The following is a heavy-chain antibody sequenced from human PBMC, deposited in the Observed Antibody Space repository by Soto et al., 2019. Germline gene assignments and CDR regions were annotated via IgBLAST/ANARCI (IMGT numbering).Heavy chain of an antibody. V-gene: IGHV4-34*01. CDR2: INHSGST. J-gene: IGHJ6*03. Sequence: SETLSLTCAVYGGSFSGYYWSWIRQPPGKGLEWIGEINHSGSTNYNPSLKSRVTISVDTSKNQFSLKLSSVTAADTAVYYCARRPKGRYYYYMDVWGKGTTVTV. CDR1: GGSFSGYY. CDR3: ARRPKGRYYYYMDV.